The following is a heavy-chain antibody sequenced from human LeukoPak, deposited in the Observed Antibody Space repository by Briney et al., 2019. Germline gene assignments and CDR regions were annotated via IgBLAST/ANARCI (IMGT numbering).Heavy chain of an antibody. Sequence: PSETLSLPCTVSGGSISSYYWSWLRQPPGKGLEWIGYIYYSGSTNYNPSLKSRVTISVDTSKNQFSLKLSSVTAADTAVYYCARLPWGVVRNYYYYYGMDVWGQGTTVTVSS. J-gene: IGHJ6*02. CDR3: ARLPWGVVRNYYYYYGMDV. D-gene: IGHD2-15*01. CDR2: IYYSGST. CDR1: GGSISSYY. V-gene: IGHV4-59*08.